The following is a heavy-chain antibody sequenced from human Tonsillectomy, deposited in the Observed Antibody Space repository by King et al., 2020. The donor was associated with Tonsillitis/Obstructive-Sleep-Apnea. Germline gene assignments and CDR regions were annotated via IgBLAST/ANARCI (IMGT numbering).Heavy chain of an antibody. V-gene: IGHV3-66*01. CDR2: IYSGGST. CDR1: GFTVSSNY. D-gene: IGHD6-19*01. J-gene: IGHJ6*03. Sequence: VQLVESGGGLVQPGGSLRLSCAASGFTVSSNYMSWVRQAPGKGLEWVSVIYSGGSTYYADSVKGRFTISRDNSKNTLYLQMNSLRAEDTAVYYCARASDSSDRYHYYMDVWGKGTTVTVSS. CDR3: ARASDSSDRYHYYMDV.